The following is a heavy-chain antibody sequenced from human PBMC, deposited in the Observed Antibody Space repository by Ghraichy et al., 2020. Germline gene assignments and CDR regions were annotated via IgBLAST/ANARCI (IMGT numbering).Heavy chain of an antibody. D-gene: IGHD2-8*01. CDR1: GGSISSDY. Sequence: SETLSLTCTVSGGSISSDYLSWIRQPPGKGLEWIGYITHRGGTSYNPSLNSRVTISVDTSKNLFSLNLSSVTAADTAVYFCAIMSAFRFDDWGQGTLVTVSS. V-gene: IGHV4-59*01. J-gene: IGHJ4*02. CDR3: AIMSAFRFDD. CDR2: ITHRGGT.